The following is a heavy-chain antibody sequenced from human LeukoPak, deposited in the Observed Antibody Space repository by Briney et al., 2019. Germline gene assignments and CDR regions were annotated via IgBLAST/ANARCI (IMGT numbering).Heavy chain of an antibody. CDR2: IYYSGST. CDR1: GGSISSYY. CDR3: ARGWDYDFWSGYRY. V-gene: IGHV4-59*01. Sequence: SETLSLTCTVSGGSISSYYWSWIRQPPGKGLGWIGYIYYSGSTNYNPSLKSRVTISVDTSKNQFSLKLSSVTAADTAVYYCARGWDYDFWSGYRYWGQGTLVTVSS. D-gene: IGHD3-3*01. J-gene: IGHJ4*02.